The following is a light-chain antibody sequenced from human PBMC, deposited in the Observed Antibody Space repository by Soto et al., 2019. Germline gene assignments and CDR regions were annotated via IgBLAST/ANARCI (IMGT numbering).Light chain of an antibody. V-gene: IGKV1-39*01. J-gene: IGKJ2*01. CDR2: AAS. CDR3: QQTYRTPYT. Sequence: DIQVTQSPYSLPVSIGDRITITCRSSQSISVYLNWYQKKPWTPPKLLIYAASNLQGWFPSRFSGRGSGPAFTLTLSSLQPADFATDYCQQTYRTPYTFGQGTKLEI. CDR1: QSISVY.